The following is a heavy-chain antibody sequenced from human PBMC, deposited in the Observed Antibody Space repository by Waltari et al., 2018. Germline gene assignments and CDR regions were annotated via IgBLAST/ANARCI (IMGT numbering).Heavy chain of an antibody. CDR1: GYTFTGYY. V-gene: IGHV1-2*02. J-gene: IGHJ3*02. CDR3: ATGIVVVPAANRGYAFDI. CDR2: INPNSGGT. D-gene: IGHD2-2*01. Sequence: QVQLVQSGAEVKKTGASVKVSCKASGYTFTGYYMHWVRQAAGQGLEWMGWINPNSGGTIYAQNFQGRVTMTRDTSISTAYMELSRLRSDDTALYYCATGIVVVPAANRGYAFDIWGQGTMVTVSS.